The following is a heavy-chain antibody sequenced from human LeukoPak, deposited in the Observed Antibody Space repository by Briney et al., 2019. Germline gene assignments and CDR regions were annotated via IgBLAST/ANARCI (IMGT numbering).Heavy chain of an antibody. D-gene: IGHD3-3*01. J-gene: IGHJ5*02. Sequence: ASVKVSCKTSGYTFTNYGITWVRQAPGQGLEWMGWISAYNGNTNYAQTLQGRVTMTTDTSTSTAYMDLRSLRSDDTAVYYCARVDAREPITIFVPTRGNWFDPWGHGTLVTVSS. CDR3: ARVDAREPITIFVPTRGNWFDP. CDR2: ISAYNGNT. CDR1: GYTFTNYG. V-gene: IGHV1-18*01.